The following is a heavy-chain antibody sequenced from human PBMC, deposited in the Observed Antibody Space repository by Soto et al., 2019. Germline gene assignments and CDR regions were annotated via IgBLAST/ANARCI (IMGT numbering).Heavy chain of an antibody. CDR3: ARLGVVAATAFDY. CDR1: GGSISSSNYY. V-gene: IGHV4-39*01. Sequence: QLQLQESGPGLVKPSKTLSLTCTVSGGSISSSNYYWGWIRQPPGKGLEWIGYSFYSGITSQNPSLKSRGTMSVDTAKNPFSLKLSSVTAADTAVYYCARLGVVAATAFDYWGQGTLVTVSS. CDR2: SFYSGIT. J-gene: IGHJ4*02. D-gene: IGHD2-15*01.